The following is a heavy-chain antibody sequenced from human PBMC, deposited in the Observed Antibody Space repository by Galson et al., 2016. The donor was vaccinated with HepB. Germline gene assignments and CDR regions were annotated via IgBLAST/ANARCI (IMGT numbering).Heavy chain of an antibody. D-gene: IGHD4-23*01. V-gene: IGHV3-53*01. CDR3: AKGGGDYGGNFVFDY. CDR1: GFTVSNNY. J-gene: IGHJ4*02. CDR2: IYSAGNT. Sequence: SLRLSCAASGFTVSNNYMSWVRQAPGKGLEWVSTIYSAGNTYYADSVKGRFIISRDNSKNTVYLQMNSLRAEDTAVYYCAKGGGDYGGNFVFDYWGQGSLVTVSS.